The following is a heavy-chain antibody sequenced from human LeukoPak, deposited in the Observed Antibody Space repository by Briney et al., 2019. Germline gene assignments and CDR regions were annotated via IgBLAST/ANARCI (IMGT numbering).Heavy chain of an antibody. J-gene: IGHJ4*02. V-gene: IGHV3-7*01. CDR3: ATDRKVGTWDPRFNY. CDR1: GFTFNDYW. CDR2: IRQDDSEK. Sequence: GGSLRVSCSASGFTFNDYWMIWVRQARGKGLEWVGNIRQDDSEKNYVDSVKGRFTISRDNAKFSLYLQMNSLRAEDTAVYYCATDRKVGTWDPRFNYWGQGTLVTVSS. D-gene: IGHD4-23*01.